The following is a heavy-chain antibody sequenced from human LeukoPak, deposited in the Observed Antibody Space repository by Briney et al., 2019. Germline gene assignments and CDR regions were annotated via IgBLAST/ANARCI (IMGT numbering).Heavy chain of an antibody. V-gene: IGHV3-11*04. J-gene: IGHJ4*02. CDR1: GFSVSDNY. Sequence: GGSLRLSCAASGFSVSDNYMSWIRQAPGKGLEWVSYISSSGSTIYYADSVKGRFTISRDNSKNTLYLQMNSLRAEDTAVYYCAKDSVRALDYWGQGTLVTVSS. CDR3: AKDSVRALDY. CDR2: ISSSGSTI. D-gene: IGHD3-10*01.